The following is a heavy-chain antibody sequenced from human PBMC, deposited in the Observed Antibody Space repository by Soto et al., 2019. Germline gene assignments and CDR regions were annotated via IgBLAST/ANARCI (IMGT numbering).Heavy chain of an antibody. CDR1: GFTFRDYG. J-gene: IGHJ3*01. CDR2: IGIGSSTK. D-gene: IGHD3-22*01. Sequence: PGGSLRLSCAASGFTFRDYGMNWVRQAPGKGLEWVAYIGIGSSTKYYADSVKGRFTISRDNAKNSLYLQMNSLRAEDTAVYYCARDQLYYNDISGRPLNAVDVWGQGTMVTV. CDR3: ARDQLYYNDISGRPLNAVDV. V-gene: IGHV3-48*01.